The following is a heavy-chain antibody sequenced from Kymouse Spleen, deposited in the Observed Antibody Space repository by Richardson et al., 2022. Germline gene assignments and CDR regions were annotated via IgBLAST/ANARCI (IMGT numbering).Heavy chain of an antibody. CDR3: AKATAVASTDYYYGMDV. V-gene: IGHV3-23*04. CDR1: GFTFSSYA. Sequence: EVQLVESGGGLVQPGGSLRLSCAASGFTFSSYAMSWVRQAPGKGLEWVSAISGSGGSTYYADSVKGRFTISRDNSKNTLYLQMNSLRAEDTAVYYCAKATAVASTDYYYGMDVWGQGTTVTVSS. CDR2: ISGSGGST. J-gene: IGHJ6*02. D-gene: IGHD6-19*01.